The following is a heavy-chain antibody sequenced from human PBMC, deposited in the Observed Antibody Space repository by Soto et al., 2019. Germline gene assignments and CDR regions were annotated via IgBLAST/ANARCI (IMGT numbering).Heavy chain of an antibody. J-gene: IGHJ3*02. CDR3: ARGYRSIAACLGAFDI. CDR1: GGSFSGYY. V-gene: IGHV4-34*01. CDR2: INHSGST. Sequence: SETLSLTCAVYGGSFSGYYWSWIRQPPGKGLEWIGEINHSGSTNYNPSLKSRVTISVDTSKNQFSLKLSSVTAADTAVYYCARGYRSIAACLGAFDIWGQGTMVTVSS. D-gene: IGHD6-6*01.